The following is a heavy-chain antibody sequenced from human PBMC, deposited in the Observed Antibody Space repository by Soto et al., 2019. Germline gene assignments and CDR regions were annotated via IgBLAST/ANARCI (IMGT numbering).Heavy chain of an antibody. J-gene: IGHJ4*02. D-gene: IGHD6-19*01. CDR2: INAGNGNT. CDR3: ARRVSSGWYSWYFDY. V-gene: IGHV1-3*01. Sequence: ASVKVSCKASGYTFTSYAMHWVRQAPGQRLEWMGWINAGNGNTKYSQKFQGRVTITRDTSASTAYMELSSLRSEDTAVYYCARRVSSGWYSWYFDYWGQGTLVTVSS. CDR1: GYTFTSYA.